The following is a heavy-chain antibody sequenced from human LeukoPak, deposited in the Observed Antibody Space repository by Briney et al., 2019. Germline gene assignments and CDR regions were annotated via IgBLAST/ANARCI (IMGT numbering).Heavy chain of an antibody. V-gene: IGHV1-69*13. CDR2: IIPIFGTA. CDR1: GGTFSSYA. Sequence: SVKVSCKASGGTFSSYAISWVRQAPGQGLEWMGGIIPIFGTANYAQKFQGRVTITADESTSTAYMELSSLRSEDTAVYYCARAGITMVRGVQDAFDIWGQGTMVTVSS. D-gene: IGHD3-10*01. J-gene: IGHJ3*02. CDR3: ARAGITMVRGVQDAFDI.